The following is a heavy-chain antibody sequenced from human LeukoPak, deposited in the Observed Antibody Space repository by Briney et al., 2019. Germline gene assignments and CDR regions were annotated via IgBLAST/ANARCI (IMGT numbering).Heavy chain of an antibody. V-gene: IGHV1-69*05. J-gene: IGHJ4*02. Sequence: GASVKVSCKASGGTFSSYAISWVRQAPGQGLEWMGRIIPIFGTANYAQKFQGRVTITTDESTSTAYMELSSLRSEDTAVYYCARDLSIAVAGRWDFDYWGQGTPVTASS. CDR1: GGTFSSYA. CDR2: IIPIFGTA. CDR3: ARDLSIAVAGRWDFDY. D-gene: IGHD6-19*01.